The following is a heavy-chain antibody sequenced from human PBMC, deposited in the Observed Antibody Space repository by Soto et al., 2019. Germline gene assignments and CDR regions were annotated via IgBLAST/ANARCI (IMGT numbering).Heavy chain of an antibody. Sequence: PSVTVSCKASVYTFVRYGISWVRQAPGQGLEWMGWISPYNGNTNYAPKFQGRGTMTTDTSTSTVYMESEDTAVYYCSRDDSDWFFNWGRGTLVTVSS. J-gene: IGHJ4*02. D-gene: IGHD3-9*01. V-gene: IGHV1-18*01. CDR2: ISPYNGNT. CDR1: VYTFVRYG. CDR3: DWFFN.